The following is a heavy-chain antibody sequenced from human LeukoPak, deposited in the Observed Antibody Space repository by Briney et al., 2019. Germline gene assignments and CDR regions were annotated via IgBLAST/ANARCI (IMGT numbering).Heavy chain of an antibody. CDR1: GYTFTSYD. Sequence: ASVKVSCKASGYTFTSYDISWVRQAPGQGLEWMGWISAYNGNTNYAQKLQGRVTMTTDTSTSTAYMELRSLRSDDTAVYYCARLQSDDYVWGSSSEFDYWGQGTLVTVSS. J-gene: IGHJ4*02. D-gene: IGHD3-16*01. CDR2: ISAYNGNT. CDR3: ARLQSDDYVWGSSSEFDY. V-gene: IGHV1-18*01.